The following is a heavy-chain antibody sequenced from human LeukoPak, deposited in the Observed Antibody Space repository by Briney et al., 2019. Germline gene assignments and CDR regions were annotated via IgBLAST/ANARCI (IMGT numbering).Heavy chain of an antibody. CDR2: ITDSGVST. CDR1: GFTFNSYA. Sequence: PGGSLRLSCAASGFTFNSYAMAWVHQAPEKGLEWVSSITDSGVSTYYADSVKGRFTISRDNSKNTLYLQMNSLRAEDSAVYYCAKGLRGNYDYWGQGTLVTVSS. D-gene: IGHD1-26*01. V-gene: IGHV3-23*01. CDR3: AKGLRGNYDY. J-gene: IGHJ4*02.